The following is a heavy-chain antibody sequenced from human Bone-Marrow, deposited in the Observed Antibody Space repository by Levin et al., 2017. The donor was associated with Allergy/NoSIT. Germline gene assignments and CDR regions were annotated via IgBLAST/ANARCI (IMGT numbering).Heavy chain of an antibody. CDR3: ATDPVGLRYATFDY. J-gene: IGHJ4*02. D-gene: IGHD3-9*01. CDR2: ICGSSYYI. V-gene: IGHV3-21*01. Sequence: GESLKISCAASGFTFITYNMNWVRQAPGKGLEWVASICGSSYYIYYADSVKGRFTISRDNAKNSVYLQMNSLRAEDTAVYYCATDPVGLRYATFDYWGQGTLVTVSS. CDR1: GFTFITYN.